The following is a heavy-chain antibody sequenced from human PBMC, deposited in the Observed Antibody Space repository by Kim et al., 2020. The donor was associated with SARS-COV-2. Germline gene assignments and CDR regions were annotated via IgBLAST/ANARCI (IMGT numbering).Heavy chain of an antibody. V-gene: IGHV3-23*01. D-gene: IGHD3-16*01. CDR3: AKGVPTYYDYVWGLTPFTIDY. CDR2: ISGSGGST. Sequence: GGSLRLSCAASGFTFSSYAMSWVRQAPGKGLEWVSAISGSGGSTYYADSVKGRFTISRDNSKNTLYLQMNSLRAEDTAVYYCAKGVPTYYDYVWGLTPFTIDYWGQGTLVTVSS. J-gene: IGHJ4*02. CDR1: GFTFSSYA.